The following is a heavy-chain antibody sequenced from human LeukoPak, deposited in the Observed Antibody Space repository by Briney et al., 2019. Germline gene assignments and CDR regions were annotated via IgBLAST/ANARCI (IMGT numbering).Heavy chain of an antibody. CDR1: GYTFTSYA. Sequence: ASVKVSCKASGYTFTSYAMNWVRQAPGQGLEWMGWINTNTGNPTYAQGFTGRFVFSLDTSVSTAYLQICSLKAEDTDVYYCARDPGIVGDPLLGAFDIWGRGTLVTVSS. CDR3: ARDPGIVGDPLLGAFDI. CDR2: INTNTGNP. D-gene: IGHD1-26*01. J-gene: IGHJ2*01. V-gene: IGHV7-4-1*01.